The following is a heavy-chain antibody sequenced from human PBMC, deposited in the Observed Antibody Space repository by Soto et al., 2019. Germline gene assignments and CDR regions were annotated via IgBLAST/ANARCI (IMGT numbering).Heavy chain of an antibody. CDR3: ARELVTGAQTDAFDV. D-gene: IGHD2-21*02. V-gene: IGHV3-11*06. Sequence: PGGSLRLSCAASGFTFSDYYMSWIRQAPGKGLEWISYISESSTYTNYADSVKGRFTISRDNPKKSLYLQMNSLRVDDTAVYYCARELVTGAQTDAFDVWGQGTMVSVSS. J-gene: IGHJ3*01. CDR1: GFTFSDYY. CDR2: ISESSTYT.